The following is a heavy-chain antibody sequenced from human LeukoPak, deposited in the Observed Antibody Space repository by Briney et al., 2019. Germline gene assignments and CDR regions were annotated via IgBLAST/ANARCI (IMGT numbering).Heavy chain of an antibody. D-gene: IGHD5-18*01. J-gene: IGHJ4*02. CDR1: GGTFSSYA. Sequence: SVKVSCKASGGTFSSYAISWVRQAPGQGLEWMGRIIPILGIANYAQKFQGRVTITADKSTSTAYMELSSLRSEDTAVYYCARAYTDTADFMGYWGQGTLVTVSS. CDR3: ARAYTDTADFMGY. CDR2: IIPILGIA. V-gene: IGHV1-69*04.